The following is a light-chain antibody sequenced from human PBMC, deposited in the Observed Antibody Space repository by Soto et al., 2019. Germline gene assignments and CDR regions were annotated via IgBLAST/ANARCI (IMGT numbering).Light chain of an antibody. Sequence: EIVMTQSPATLSVSLGERATLSCRASQSVSSNLAWYKQKPGQPPSLLIYGASARATGSAARFSGSGSGTEFTLTSGSLQSEEFADYSCQHYNNTPFTFGQGTKLETK. CDR2: GAS. V-gene: IGKV3-15*01. J-gene: IGKJ2*01. CDR1: QSVSSN. CDR3: QHYNNTPFT.